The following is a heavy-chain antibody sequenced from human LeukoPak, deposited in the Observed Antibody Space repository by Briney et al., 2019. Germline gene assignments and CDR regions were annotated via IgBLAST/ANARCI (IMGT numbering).Heavy chain of an antibody. CDR3: ARIGSIRIRSSGSDY. J-gene: IGHJ4*02. CDR1: GGSISSGDYY. V-gene: IGHV4-30-4*08. CDR2: IYYSGST. Sequence: TLSLTCAVSGGSISSGDYYWSWIRQPPGKGLEWIGYIYYSGSTYYNPSLKSRVTISVDTSKNQFSLKLSSVTAADTAVYYCARIGSIRIRSSGSDYWGQGTLVTVSS. D-gene: IGHD3-22*01.